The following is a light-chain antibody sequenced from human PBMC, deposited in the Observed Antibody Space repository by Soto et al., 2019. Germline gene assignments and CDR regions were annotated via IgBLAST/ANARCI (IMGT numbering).Light chain of an antibody. CDR3: QQQGT. V-gene: IGKV3-20*01. J-gene: IGKJ2*01. CDR2: AAS. CDR1: QSLSSSY. Sequence: EIVLTQSPGTLSLSPGERATLSCRASQSLSSSYVVWYQQKPGQPPRLLIYAASRRATGIPDRFSGSGSATEYTLTISRLEPEDFAVYYCQQQGTFGQGTKLEIK.